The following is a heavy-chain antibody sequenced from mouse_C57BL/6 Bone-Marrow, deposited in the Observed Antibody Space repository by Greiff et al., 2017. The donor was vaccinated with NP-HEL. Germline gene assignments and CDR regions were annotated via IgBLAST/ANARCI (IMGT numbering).Heavy chain of an antibody. Sequence: VQLQQSGAELARPGASVKLSCKASGYTFTSYGISWVKQRTGQGLEWIGEIYPRSGNTYYNEKFKGKATLTADKSSSTAYMELRSLTSEDSAVYFCARSLRPNGSTLYYFDYGGQGTTLTVSS. J-gene: IGHJ2*01. CDR2: IYPRSGNT. V-gene: IGHV1-81*01. CDR1: GYTFTSYG. D-gene: IGHD1-1*01. CDR3: ARSLRPNGSTLYYFDY.